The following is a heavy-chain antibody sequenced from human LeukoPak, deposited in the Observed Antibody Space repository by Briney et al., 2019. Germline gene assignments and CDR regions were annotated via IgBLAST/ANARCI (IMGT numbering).Heavy chain of an antibody. CDR3: ARVFDLYYYGMDV. Sequence: GGSLRLSCAASGFTFSTYTMNWVRQAPGKGLEWVSSISFDSTYIYYADSLEGRFTISRDNAKNSLYLQMNSLRAEDTAVYYCARVFDLYYYGMDVWGQGTTVTVSS. J-gene: IGHJ6*02. V-gene: IGHV3-21*01. CDR1: GFTFSTYT. CDR2: ISFDSTYI.